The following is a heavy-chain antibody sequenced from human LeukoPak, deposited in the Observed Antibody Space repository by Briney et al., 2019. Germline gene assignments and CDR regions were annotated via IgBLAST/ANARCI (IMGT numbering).Heavy chain of an antibody. J-gene: IGHJ4*02. Sequence: ASVKVSCKASGYTFTGYYMHWVRQAPGQGLEWMGWIGAYNGNTNYAQKLQGRVTMTTDTSTSTAYMELRSLRSDDTAVYYCARDFGEQWLVTGFDYWGQGTLVTVSS. V-gene: IGHV1-18*04. CDR2: IGAYNGNT. D-gene: IGHD6-19*01. CDR1: GYTFTGYY. CDR3: ARDFGEQWLVTGFDY.